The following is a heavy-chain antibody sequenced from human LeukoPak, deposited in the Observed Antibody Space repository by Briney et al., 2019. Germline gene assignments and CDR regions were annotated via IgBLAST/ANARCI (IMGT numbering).Heavy chain of an antibody. CDR3: AKSLDTAMDY. J-gene: IGHJ4*02. V-gene: IGHV3-30*18. CDR2: ISYDGSNK. Sequence: GGSLRLSCAASGFTFSSYGMHWVRQAPGKGLEWVAVISYDGSNKYYADSVKGRFTISRDNSKNTLYLQMNSLRAEDTAVYYCAKSLDTAMDYCGQGTLVTVSS. D-gene: IGHD5-18*01. CDR1: GFTFSSYG.